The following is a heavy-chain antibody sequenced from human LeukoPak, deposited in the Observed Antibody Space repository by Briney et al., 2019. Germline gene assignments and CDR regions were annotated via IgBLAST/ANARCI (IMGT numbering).Heavy chain of an antibody. V-gene: IGHV3-15*01. CDR3: TTGYSSGWYGGDY. CDR2: TKSKTDGGTT. J-gene: IGHJ4*02. D-gene: IGHD6-19*01. Sequence: GGSLRLSCAASGFTFSNAWMSWVRQAPGKGLEWVGRTKSKTDGGTTDYAAPVKGRFTISRDDSKNTLYLQMNSLKTEDTAVYYCTTGYSSGWYGGDYWGQGTLVTVSS. CDR1: GFTFSNAW.